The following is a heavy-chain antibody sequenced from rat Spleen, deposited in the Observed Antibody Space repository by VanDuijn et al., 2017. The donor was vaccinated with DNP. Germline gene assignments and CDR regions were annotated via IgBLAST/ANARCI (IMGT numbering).Heavy chain of an antibody. Sequence: EVQLVDSGGGLVQPGRSLKLSCVASGFTFSDYNMAWVRQAPTKGLEWVASISNGGGNTYYRDSVKGRFSISRDNAKNTQYLQMDSLRSEDTATYYCARHPQTTGIPDYWGQGVMVTVSS. V-gene: IGHV5S13*01. CDR1: GFTFSDYN. D-gene: IGHD1-7*01. J-gene: IGHJ2*01. CDR3: ARHPQTTGIPDY. CDR2: ISNGGGNT.